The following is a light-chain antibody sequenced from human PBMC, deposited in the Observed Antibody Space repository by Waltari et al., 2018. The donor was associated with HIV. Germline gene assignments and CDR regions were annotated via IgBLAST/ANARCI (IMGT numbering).Light chain of an antibody. CDR1: RSNTGSQT. Sequence: QSVLPQPPSASGTPGQGATITGPGRRSNTGSQTVNWYQKLPGTAPKLLIYRNNQLPSGVPDRFSGSKSGTSASLSISGLRSEDEADYYCAAWDDSLSGYVFGTGTKVTVL. CDR2: RNN. CDR3: AAWDDSLSGYV. V-gene: IGLV1-47*01. J-gene: IGLJ1*01.